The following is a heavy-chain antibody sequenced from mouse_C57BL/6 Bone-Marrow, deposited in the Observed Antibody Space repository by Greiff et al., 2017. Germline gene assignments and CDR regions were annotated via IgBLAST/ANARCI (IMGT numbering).Heavy chain of an antibody. CDR3: ARLGSLAY. J-gene: IGHJ3*01. CDR2: IDPSDSYT. CDR1: GYTFTSYW. V-gene: IGHV1-59*01. Sequence: QVQLQQPGAELVRPGTSVKLSCKASGYTFTSYWMHWVKQRPGQGLEWIGVIDPSDSYTNYNQKFKGKATLTVDTSSSTAYMQLSSLTSEDSAVYYCARLGSLAYWGQGTLVTVSA.